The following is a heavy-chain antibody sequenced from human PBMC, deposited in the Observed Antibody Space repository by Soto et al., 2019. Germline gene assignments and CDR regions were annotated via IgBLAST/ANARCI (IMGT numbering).Heavy chain of an antibody. Sequence: QVQLQESGPGLVMPSGTLSLTCAVSGASIISSDWWNWVRQPPGKGLEWIGGISHGGTTIYNPSLRGRVTISVDVSKNHFSLNLTSVTAAATAVYYCARDFKAPNDAWAFDYWGQGTLVTVSS. CDR3: ARDFKAPNDAWAFDY. D-gene: IGHD3-16*01. CDR2: ISHGGTT. V-gene: IGHV4-4*02. J-gene: IGHJ4*02. CDR1: GASIISSDW.